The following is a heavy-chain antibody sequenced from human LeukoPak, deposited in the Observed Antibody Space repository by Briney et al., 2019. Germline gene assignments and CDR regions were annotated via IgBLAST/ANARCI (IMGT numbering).Heavy chain of an antibody. CDR1: GYTFTSYG. V-gene: IGHV1-18*01. CDR2: ISAYNGNT. CDR3: ARAYGDYEGYYYYYYMDV. J-gene: IGHJ6*03. Sequence: ASVKVSCKASGYTFTSYGISWVRQAPGQGLEWMGWISAYNGNTNYAQKLQGRVTMTTDTSTSTAYMELRSLRSDDTAVYYCARAYGDYEGYYYYYYMDVWGKGTTVTVSS. D-gene: IGHD4-17*01.